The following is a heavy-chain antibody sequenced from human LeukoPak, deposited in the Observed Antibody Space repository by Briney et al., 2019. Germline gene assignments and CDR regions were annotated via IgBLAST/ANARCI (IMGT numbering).Heavy chain of an antibody. V-gene: IGHV3-48*03. CDR3: ATDTKDY. CDR2: ITTTGDRI. D-gene: IGHD2-2*01. CDR1: GFTFSNYE. Sequence: PGGSLRLSCEASGFTFSNYEMNWVRQAPGKGLEWISYITTTGDRIQYADSVKGRFTISRDNAKNSLYLEMNSLRAEDTGVYFCATDTKDYWGQGTLVVVSS. J-gene: IGHJ4*02.